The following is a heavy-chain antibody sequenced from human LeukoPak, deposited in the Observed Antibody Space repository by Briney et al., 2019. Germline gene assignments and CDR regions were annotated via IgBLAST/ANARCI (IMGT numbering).Heavy chain of an antibody. CDR1: GFTFSSYG. D-gene: IGHD3-9*01. CDR2: IWYDGSNK. V-gene: IGHV3-33*01. J-gene: IGHJ4*02. Sequence: GRSLRLSCAASGFTFSSYGTHWVRQAPGKGLEWVAVIWYDGSNKYYADSVKDRFTISRDNSKNTLYLQMNSLRAEDTAVYYCARVSTPRGPLRYFDWLPDYWGQGTLVTVSS. CDR3: ARVSTPRGPLRYFDWLPDY.